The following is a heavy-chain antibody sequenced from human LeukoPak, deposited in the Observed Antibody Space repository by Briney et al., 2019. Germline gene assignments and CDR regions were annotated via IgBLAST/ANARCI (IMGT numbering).Heavy chain of an antibody. CDR3: ARQGYSGHSQGAADY. V-gene: IGHV1-18*01. Sequence: GASVTVSCKASGYTFSNYGFSWVRQAPGQGLEWMGWISVYNGNTNYAQKFQGRVTMTTDTSTSTAHMELRSLRSDDTAVYYCARQGYSGHSQGAADYWGQGTLVTVSS. CDR2: ISVYNGNT. CDR1: GYTFSNYG. J-gene: IGHJ4*02. D-gene: IGHD4-23*01.